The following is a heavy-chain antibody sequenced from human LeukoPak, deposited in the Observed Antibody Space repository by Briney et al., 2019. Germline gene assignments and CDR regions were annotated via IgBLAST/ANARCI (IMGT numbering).Heavy chain of an antibody. Sequence: ASVKVSCKVSGYTLTELSMHWVRQAPGKGLEWMGGFDPEDGETIYAQKFQGRVTMTEDTSTDTAYMELSSLRSEDTAVYYCATSLRIFGVVIRGDAFDIWGQGTMVTVSS. CDR3: ATSLRIFGVVIRGDAFDI. J-gene: IGHJ3*02. V-gene: IGHV1-24*01. D-gene: IGHD3-3*01. CDR1: GYTLTELS. CDR2: FDPEDGET.